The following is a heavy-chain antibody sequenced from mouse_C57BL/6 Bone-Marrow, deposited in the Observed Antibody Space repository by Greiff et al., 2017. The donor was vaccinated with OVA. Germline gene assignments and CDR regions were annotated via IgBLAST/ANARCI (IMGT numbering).Heavy chain of an antibody. J-gene: IGHJ1*03. CDR2: IYPRSGNT. V-gene: IGHV1-81*01. CDR1: GYTFTSYG. Sequence: VQVVESGAELARPGASVKLSCKASGYTFTSYGISWVKQRTGQGLEWIGEIYPRSGNTYYNEKFKGKATLTADKSSSTAYMELRSLTSEDSAVYFCARSGTTVVPNWYFDVWGTGTTVTVSS. CDR3: ARSGTTVVPNWYFDV. D-gene: IGHD1-1*01.